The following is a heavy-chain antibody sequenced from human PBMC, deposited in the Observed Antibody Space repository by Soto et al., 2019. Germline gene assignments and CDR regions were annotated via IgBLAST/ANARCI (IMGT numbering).Heavy chain of an antibody. CDR2: INPNSGGT. CDR3: ARAAPYCSSTSCPIDY. J-gene: IGHJ4*02. D-gene: IGHD2-2*01. V-gene: IGHV1-2*02. CDR1: GYTFTGYY. Sequence: ASVKVSCKASGYTFTGYYMHWVRQAPGQGLEWMGWINPNSGGTNYAQKVQGRVTMTRDTSISTAYMELSRLRSDDTAVYYCARAAPYCSSTSCPIDYWGQGTLVTVSS.